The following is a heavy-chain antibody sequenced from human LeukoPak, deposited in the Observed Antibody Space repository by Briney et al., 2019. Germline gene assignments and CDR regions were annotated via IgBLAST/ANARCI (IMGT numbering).Heavy chain of an antibody. V-gene: IGHV4-39*01. CDR2: IYYSGST. CDR1: GGSISSSSYY. CDR3: AGGYSYGYDY. Sequence: SETLSLTCTVSGGSISSSSYYWGWIRQPPGKGLEWIANIYYSGSTYYNPSLKSRVTISVDTSKNQLSLKLSAVTAADTAVYYCAGGYSYGYDYWGQGTLVTVSS. D-gene: IGHD5-18*01. J-gene: IGHJ4*02.